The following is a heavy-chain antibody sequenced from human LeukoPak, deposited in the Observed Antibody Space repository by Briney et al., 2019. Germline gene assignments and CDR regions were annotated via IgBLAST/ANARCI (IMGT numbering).Heavy chain of an antibody. J-gene: IGHJ6*02. D-gene: IGHD3-10*01. CDR3: ARVSPMDPPPYGMDV. CDR2: IYSGGST. V-gene: IGHV3-66*01. Sequence: GGSLRLSCAASGFTVSSNYMSWVRQAPGKGLEWVSVIYSGGSTYYADSVKGRFTISRDNAKNSLYLQMNSLRAEDTAVYYCARVSPMDPPPYGMDVWGQGTTVTVSS. CDR1: GFTVSSNY.